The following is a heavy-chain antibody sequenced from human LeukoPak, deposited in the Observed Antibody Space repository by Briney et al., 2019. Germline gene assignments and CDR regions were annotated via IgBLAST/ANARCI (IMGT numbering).Heavy chain of an antibody. CDR2: IRYDGSNK. CDR3: ANGEVYYYDSSGYYSGYY. J-gene: IGHJ4*02. CDR1: GFTFSSYG. V-gene: IGHV3-30*02. D-gene: IGHD3-22*01. Sequence: GGSLRLSCAASGFTFSSYGMHWVRQAPGKGLEWVAFIRYDGSNKYYADSVKGRFTISRDNSKNTLYLQMNSLRAEDTAVYYCANGEVYYYDSSGYYSGYYWGQGTLVTVSS.